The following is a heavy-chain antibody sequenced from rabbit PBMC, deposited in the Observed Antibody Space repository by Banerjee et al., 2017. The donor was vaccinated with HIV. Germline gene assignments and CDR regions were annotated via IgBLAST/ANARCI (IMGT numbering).Heavy chain of an antibody. CDR3: ARETGATNYAPM. V-gene: IGHV1S40*01. CDR1: GFSFSTNYY. Sequence: QSLEESGGDLVKPGASLTLTCTASGFSFSTNYYMCWVRQAPGKGLEWIACIYAGSSGSTWYASWVNGRFTISKTSSTTVTLQMTSLTAADTATYFCARETGATNYAPMWGPGTLVTVS. CDR2: IYAGSSGST. J-gene: IGHJ4*01. D-gene: IGHD4-2*01.